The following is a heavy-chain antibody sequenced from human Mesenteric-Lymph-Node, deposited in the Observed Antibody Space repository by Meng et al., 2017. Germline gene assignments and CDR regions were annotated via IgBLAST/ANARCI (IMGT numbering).Heavy chain of an antibody. CDR2: INHSGST. D-gene: IGHD2-2*01. V-gene: IGHV4-34*01. J-gene: IGHJ4*02. CDR3: ARARLYCSSTSCYGGFDY. Sequence: SETLSLTCAVYGGSSSGYYWSWIRQPPGKGLEWIGEINHSGSTNYNPSLKSRVTISVDTSKNQFSLKLSSVTAADTAVYYCARARLYCSSTSCYGGFDYWGQGTLVTVSS. CDR1: GGSSSGYY.